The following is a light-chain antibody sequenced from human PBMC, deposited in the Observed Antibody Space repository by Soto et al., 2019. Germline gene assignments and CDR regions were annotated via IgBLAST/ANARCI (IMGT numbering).Light chain of an antibody. CDR2: AAS. J-gene: IGKJ5*01. V-gene: IGKV1-39*01. Sequence: DIQMTQSPSSLSASVGDRVTITCRASQSISSYLNWYQQKPGKAPKLLIYAASSLQSGVPSRFSGSGSGTDFTLTISSLQPEDFATYYCQQNYSTPPEFGQGTRLEIK. CDR3: QQNYSTPPE. CDR1: QSISSY.